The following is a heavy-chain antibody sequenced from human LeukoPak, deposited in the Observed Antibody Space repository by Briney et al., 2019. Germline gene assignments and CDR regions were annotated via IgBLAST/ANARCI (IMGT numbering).Heavy chain of an antibody. CDR2: IHYSGST. Sequence: MPSETLSLTCTVSGGSISSYYWSWIRQPPGKGLEWIGYIHYSGSTNYNPSLKSRVTISVDTSKKQFSLKLSSVTAADTAVYYCASGRGIAVSYWGQGTLVTVSS. D-gene: IGHD6-19*01. CDR3: ASGRGIAVSY. J-gene: IGHJ4*02. V-gene: IGHV4-59*08. CDR1: GGSISSYY.